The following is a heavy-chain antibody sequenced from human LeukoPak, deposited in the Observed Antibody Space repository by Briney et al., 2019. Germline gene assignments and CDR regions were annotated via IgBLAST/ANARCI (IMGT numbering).Heavy chain of an antibody. J-gene: IGHJ4*02. CDR2: IYSGGST. V-gene: IGHV3-53*01. D-gene: IGHD3-9*01. CDR3: ARDGLTGALDY. CDR1: GFTSSSYA. Sequence: GGSLRLSCAASGFTSSSYAMSWVRQAPGKGLEWVSVIYSGGSTYYADSVKGRFTISRDNSKNTLYLQMNSLRAEDTAVYYCARDGLTGALDYWGQGTLVTVSS.